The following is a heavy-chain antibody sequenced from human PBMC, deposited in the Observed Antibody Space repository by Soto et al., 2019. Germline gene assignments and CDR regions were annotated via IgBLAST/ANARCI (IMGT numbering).Heavy chain of an antibody. CDR1: GGTFSSYT. J-gene: IGHJ4*02. CDR3: ATSQHGWSRY. V-gene: IGHV1-69*02. Sequence: QVQLVQSGAEVKKPGSSVKVSCKASGGTFSSYTIRWVRQAPGQGLEWMGRIIPILGIANYAQKFQGRVTITADKSTSTAYMELSSLRSEDTAVYYCATSQHGWSRYWGQGTLVTVSS. D-gene: IGHD6-19*01. CDR2: IIPILGIA.